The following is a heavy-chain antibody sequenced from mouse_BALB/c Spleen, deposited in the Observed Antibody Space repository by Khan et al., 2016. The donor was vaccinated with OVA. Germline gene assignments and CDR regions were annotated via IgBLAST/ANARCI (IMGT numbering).Heavy chain of an antibody. V-gene: IGHV5-6-3*01. Sequence: EVELVESGGGLVQPGGSLKLSCAASGFTFSSYGMSWVRQTPDKRLGLVATINSNGGSTNYPDSVKGRFTISRDNAKNTLYLQMSSLKSEDTAMYYCARMARTINWGQGTTLTVSS. CDR2: INSNGGST. CDR1: GFTFSSYG. J-gene: IGHJ2*01. CDR3: ARMARTIN.